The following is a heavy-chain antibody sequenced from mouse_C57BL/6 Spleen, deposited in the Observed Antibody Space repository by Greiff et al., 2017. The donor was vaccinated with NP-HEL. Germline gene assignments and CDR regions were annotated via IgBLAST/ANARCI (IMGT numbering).Heavy chain of an antibody. J-gene: IGHJ2*01. D-gene: IGHD1-1*01. CDR1: GYTFTDYE. V-gene: IGHV1-15*01. Sequence: QVQLQQSGAELVRPGASVTLSCKASGYTFTDYEMHWVKQTPVHGLEWIGAIDPETGGTAYNQKFKGKAILTADKSSSTAYMELRSLTSEDSAVYYCTSYGSSLYFDYWGQGTTLTVSS. CDR2: IDPETGGT. CDR3: TSYGSSLYFDY.